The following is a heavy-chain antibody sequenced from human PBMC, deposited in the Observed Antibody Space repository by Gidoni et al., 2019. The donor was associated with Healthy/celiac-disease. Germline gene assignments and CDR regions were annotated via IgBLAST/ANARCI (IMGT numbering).Heavy chain of an antibody. CDR3: ARQFQYFDY. J-gene: IGHJ4*02. CDR1: GGSISSSSYY. V-gene: IGHV4-39*01. Sequence: QLQLQESGPGLVQPSETLSLPCTVSGGSISSSSYYWGWIRQPPGKGLEWIGSIYYSGSTYYNPSLKSRVTISVDTSKNQFSLKLSSVTAADTAVYYCARQFQYFDYWGQGTLVTVSS. CDR2: IYYSGST.